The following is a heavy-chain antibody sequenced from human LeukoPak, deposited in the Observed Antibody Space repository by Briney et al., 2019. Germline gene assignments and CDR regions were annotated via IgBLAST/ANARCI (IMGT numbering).Heavy chain of an antibody. Sequence: GALRLSCAASGFTFSSYGMHWVRQAPGKGLEWVAIISYDGSNEYYADSVKGRFTISRDNSKNTLYLQMNSLRAEDTALYYCARLHQGPERTVMGAFDIWGQGTMVTVSS. V-gene: IGHV3-30*12. CDR3: ARLHQGPERTVMGAFDI. CDR2: ISYDGSNE. D-gene: IGHD4-17*01. CDR1: GFTFSSYG. J-gene: IGHJ3*02.